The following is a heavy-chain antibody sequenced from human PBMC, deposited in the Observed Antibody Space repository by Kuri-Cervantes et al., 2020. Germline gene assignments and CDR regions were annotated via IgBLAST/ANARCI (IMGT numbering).Heavy chain of an antibody. J-gene: IGHJ6*02. CDR1: GFTSSSYG. Sequence: GESLKISCAASGFTSSSYGMHWVRQAPGKGLEWAAVISYDGSNKYYADSVKGRFTISRDNSKNTLYLQMNSLRAGDTAVYHCAKGGAARPYYYGMDVWGQGTTVTVSS. D-gene: IGHD6-6*01. CDR3: AKGGAARPYYYGMDV. V-gene: IGHV3-30*18. CDR2: ISYDGSNK.